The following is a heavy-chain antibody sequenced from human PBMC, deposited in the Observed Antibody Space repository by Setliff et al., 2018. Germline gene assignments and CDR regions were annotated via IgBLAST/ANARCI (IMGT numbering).Heavy chain of an antibody. V-gene: IGHV3-23*01. Sequence: LRLSCAASGFSFSSFWVSWVRQPPGKGLEWVSSITNNGDTIYYADSVKGRFTISRDNSKNTLYLEMNRLRTEDTAVYYCGKGDTVTSFYLISSWGQGTQVTVSS. D-gene: IGHD4-4*01. CDR3: GKGDTVTSFYLISS. CDR2: ITNNGDTI. CDR1: GFSFSSFW. J-gene: IGHJ4*02.